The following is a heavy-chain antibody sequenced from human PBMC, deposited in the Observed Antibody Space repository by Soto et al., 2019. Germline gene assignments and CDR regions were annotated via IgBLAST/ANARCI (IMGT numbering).Heavy chain of an antibody. V-gene: IGHV4-61*05. J-gene: IGHJ4*02. CDR2: IYYSGST. CDR1: GGSISSSSYY. Sequence: PSETLSLTCTVSGGSISSSSYYWGWIRQPPGKGLEWIGYIYYSGSTNYNPSLKSRVTISVDTSKNQFSLKLSSVTAADTAVYYCARNGIYGDLIDYWGQGTLVTVSS. CDR3: ARNGIYGDLIDY. D-gene: IGHD4-17*01.